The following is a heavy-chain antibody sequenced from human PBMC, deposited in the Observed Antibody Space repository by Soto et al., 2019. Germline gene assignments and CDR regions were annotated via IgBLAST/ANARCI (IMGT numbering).Heavy chain of an antibody. J-gene: IGHJ3*02. CDR3: ARDDDEGGWPGEAFDI. CDR1: GYTFTSYG. D-gene: IGHD1-1*01. Sequence: QVQLVQSGAEVKKPGASVKVSYKASGYTFTSYGISWVRQAPGQGLEWMGWISAYNGNTNYAQKLQGRVTMTTDISTSTAYMELRSLRSDDTAVYYCARDDDEGGWPGEAFDIWGQGTMVTVSS. V-gene: IGHV1-18*01. CDR2: ISAYNGNT.